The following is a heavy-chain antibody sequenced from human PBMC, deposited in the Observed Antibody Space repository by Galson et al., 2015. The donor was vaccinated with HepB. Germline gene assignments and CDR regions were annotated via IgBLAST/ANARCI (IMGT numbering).Heavy chain of an antibody. Sequence: SLRLSCAASGFSFSTYGMHWVRQAPGKGLEWVAVIWYDGNNKDYADSVKGRFTISRDNSKNTLYLQMNSLRAEDTALYYCAKVFSGSGSDYDDGFEIWGQGTMVTVSS. D-gene: IGHD3-10*01. CDR1: GFSFSTYG. J-gene: IGHJ3*02. CDR2: IWYDGNNK. CDR3: AKVFSGSGSDYDDGFEI. V-gene: IGHV3-33*06.